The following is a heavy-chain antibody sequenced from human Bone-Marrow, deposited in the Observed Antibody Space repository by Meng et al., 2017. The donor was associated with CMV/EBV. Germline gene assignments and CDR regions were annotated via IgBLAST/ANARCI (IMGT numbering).Heavy chain of an antibody. CDR3: AKSTAGTLDY. J-gene: IGHJ4*02. D-gene: IGHD6-13*01. V-gene: IGHV4-59*01. CDR2: IYYSGST. Sequence: GSLRLSCTVSGGSISSYYWSWIRQPPGKGLEWIGYIYYSGSTNYNPSLKSRVTISVDTSKNQFSLKLSSVTAADTAVYYCAKSTAGTLDYWGQGTLVTVYS. CDR1: GGSISSYY.